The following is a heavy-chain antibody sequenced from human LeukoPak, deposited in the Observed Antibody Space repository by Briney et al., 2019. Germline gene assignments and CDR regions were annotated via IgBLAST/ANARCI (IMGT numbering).Heavy chain of an antibody. Sequence: GGSLRLSCAASGFTFSGSAMHWVRQASGKGLEWVGRIRSKANSYATAYAASVKGRFTISRDDSKNTAYLQMNSLKTEDTAVYYCTGYCSSTSCPPTFDYWGQGTLVTVSS. CDR1: GFTFSGSA. CDR3: TGYCSSTSCPPTFDY. CDR2: IRSKANSYAT. J-gene: IGHJ4*02. D-gene: IGHD2-2*01. V-gene: IGHV3-73*01.